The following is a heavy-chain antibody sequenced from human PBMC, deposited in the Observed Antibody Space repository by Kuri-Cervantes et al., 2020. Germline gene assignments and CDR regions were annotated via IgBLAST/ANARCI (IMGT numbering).Heavy chain of an antibody. CDR1: GFTFSSYW. CDR3: ARDCGGDCSHFDY. Sequence: GESLKISCAASGFTFSSYWMSWVRQAPGKGLEWVANIKQDGSEKYYVDSVKGRFTISRDNSKNTLYLQMSTLRAEDTAVYYCARDCGGDCSHFDYWGQGTLVTVSS. D-gene: IGHD2-21*02. CDR2: IKQDGSEK. V-gene: IGHV3-7*01. J-gene: IGHJ4*02.